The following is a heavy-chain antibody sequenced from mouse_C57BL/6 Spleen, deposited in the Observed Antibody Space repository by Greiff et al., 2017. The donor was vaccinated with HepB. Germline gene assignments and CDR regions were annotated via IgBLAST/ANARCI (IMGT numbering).Heavy chain of an antibody. Sequence: VQLQQSGAELVKPGASVKISCKASGYAFSSYWMNWVKQRPGKGLEWIGQIYPGDGDTNYNGKFKGKATLTADKSSSTAYMQLSSLTSEDSAVYFCETVASQSLMGYWGQGTSVTVSS. CDR2: IYPGDGDT. V-gene: IGHV1-80*01. D-gene: IGHD6-2*01. J-gene: IGHJ4*01. CDR1: GYAFSSYW. CDR3: ETVASQSLMGY.